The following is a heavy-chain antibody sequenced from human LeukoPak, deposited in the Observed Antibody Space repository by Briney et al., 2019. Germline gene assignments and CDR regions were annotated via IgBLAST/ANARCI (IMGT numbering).Heavy chain of an antibody. CDR1: GFTFSSYS. V-gene: IGHV3-7*01. J-gene: IGHJ4*02. CDR2: VKQDGSEK. Sequence: GGSLRLSCAASGFTFSSYSMNWVRQAPGKGLEWVANVKQDGSEKYYVDSVKGRFTISRDNAKNSLYLQMNSLRAEDTAVYYCARDLWSYDFWSGRGDYWGQGTLVTVSS. D-gene: IGHD3-3*01. CDR3: ARDLWSYDFWSGRGDY.